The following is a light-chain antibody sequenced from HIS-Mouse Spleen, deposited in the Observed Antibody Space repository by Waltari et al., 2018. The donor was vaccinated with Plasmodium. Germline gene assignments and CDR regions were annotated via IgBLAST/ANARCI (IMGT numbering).Light chain of an antibody. J-gene: IGLJ3*02. CDR3: YSTDSSGNHRV. V-gene: IGLV3-10*01. CDR1: ALPKKY. CDR2: EDS. Sequence: SYDLPQPPPVSVSPGPTARLTCSGDALPKKYAYWYPQKSGQAPVLVIYEDSKRPSGIPERFSGSSSGTMATLTISGAQVEDEADYYCYSTDSSGNHRVFGGGTKLTVL.